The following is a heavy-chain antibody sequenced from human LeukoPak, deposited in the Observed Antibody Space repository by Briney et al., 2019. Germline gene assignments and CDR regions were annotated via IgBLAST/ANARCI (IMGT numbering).Heavy chain of an antibody. J-gene: IGHJ4*02. CDR3: ANAHTGIAAAGMGY. CDR1: GFTFSSYA. V-gene: IGHV3-23*01. CDR2: ISGSGGST. D-gene: IGHD6-13*01. Sequence: GGSLRLSCAASGFTFSSYAMSWVRQAPGKGLEWVSAISGSGGSTYYTDSVKGRFTISRDNSKNTLYLQMNSLRAEDTAVHYCANAHTGIAAAGMGYWGQGTLVTVSS.